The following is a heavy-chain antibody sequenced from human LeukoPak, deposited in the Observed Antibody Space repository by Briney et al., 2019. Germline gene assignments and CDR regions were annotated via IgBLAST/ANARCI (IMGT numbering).Heavy chain of an antibody. CDR2: IYYSGST. Sequence: PSETLSLTCAVSGGSISSGDYSWSSIRQPPGKGLEWIVYIYYSGSTYYNPSLKSRVTISVDRSKNQFSLKLSSVTAADTAVYYCARGGYCSGGSCPGAFDIWGQGTKVTVSS. V-gene: IGHV4-30-2*01. CDR1: GGSISSGDYS. J-gene: IGHJ3*02. CDR3: ARGGYCSGGSCPGAFDI. D-gene: IGHD2-15*01.